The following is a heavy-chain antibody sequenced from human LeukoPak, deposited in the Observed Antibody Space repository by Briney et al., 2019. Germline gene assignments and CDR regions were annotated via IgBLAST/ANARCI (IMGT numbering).Heavy chain of an antibody. V-gene: IGHV3-30*18. CDR3: AKEIGVAAAGDPHDY. CDR1: GFTFSSYG. CDR2: ISYDGSNK. J-gene: IGHJ4*02. D-gene: IGHD6-13*01. Sequence: GGSLRLSCAASGFTFSSYGMHWVRQAPGKGLEWVAVISYDGSNKYYADSVKGRFTISRDNSKNTLYLQMNSLRAEDTAVYYCAKEIGVAAAGDPHDYWGQGTLVTVSS.